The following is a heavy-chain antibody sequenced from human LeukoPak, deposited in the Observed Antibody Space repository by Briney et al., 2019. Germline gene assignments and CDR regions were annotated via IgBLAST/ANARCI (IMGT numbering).Heavy chain of an antibody. CDR2: MNPNSGNT. CDR3: VRDFTHGGFKAAAGTGY. D-gene: IGHD6-13*01. V-gene: IGHV1-8*01. J-gene: IGHJ4*02. CDR1: GYTFTSYD. Sequence: GASVKVSCKASGYTFTSYDINWVRQATGQGLEWMGWMNPNSGNTAYAQKFQGRVTMTRNTSISTAYMELSSLRSEDTAVYYCVRDFTHGGFKAAAGTGYWGQGTLVTVSS.